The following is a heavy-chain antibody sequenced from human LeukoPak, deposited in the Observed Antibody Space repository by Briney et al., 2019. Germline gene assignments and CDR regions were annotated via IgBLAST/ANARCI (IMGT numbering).Heavy chain of an antibody. CDR2: ISADGRIQ. V-gene: IGHV3-30*03. CDR1: GFTFSTYS. Sequence: PGGSLRLSCAASGFTFSTYSIHWVRQAPGKGLEWVTVISADGRIQYYSDSVKGRFTISRDNSLNTLHLQMNSLRTGDTAVYYCAREFGHDRWYFDYWGQGALVTVS. D-gene: IGHD5-12*01. CDR3: AREFGHDRWYFDY. J-gene: IGHJ4*02.